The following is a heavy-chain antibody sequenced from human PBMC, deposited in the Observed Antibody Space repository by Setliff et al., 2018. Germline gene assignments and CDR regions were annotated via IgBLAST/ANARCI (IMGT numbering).Heavy chain of an antibody. Sequence: PSETLSLTCTVSGGSISSYYWSWIRQPPGKGLEWIGYIYYSGSTNYNPFLKSRVTISVDTSKNQFSLKLSSVTAADTAVYYCARVAYYYDSSGYLSGAFDIWGQGTMVTVSS. CDR3: ARVAYYYDSSGYLSGAFDI. CDR1: GGSISSYY. J-gene: IGHJ3*02. D-gene: IGHD3-22*01. CDR2: IYYSGST. V-gene: IGHV4-59*01.